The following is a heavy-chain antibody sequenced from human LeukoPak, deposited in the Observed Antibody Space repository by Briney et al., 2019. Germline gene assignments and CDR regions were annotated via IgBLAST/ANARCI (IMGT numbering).Heavy chain of an antibody. D-gene: IGHD2-8*02. J-gene: IGHJ6*03. CDR3: ARDLGYCTGGVCYMRLKGYYMDV. CDR2: IIPIFGTA. V-gene: IGHV1-69*13. CDR1: GGTFSSYA. Sequence: ASVKVSCKASGGTFSSYAISWVRQAPGQGLEWMGGIIPIFGTANYAQKFQGRVTITAVESTSTAYMELSSLRSEDTAVYYCARDLGYCTGGVCYMRLKGYYMDVWGKGTTVTVSS.